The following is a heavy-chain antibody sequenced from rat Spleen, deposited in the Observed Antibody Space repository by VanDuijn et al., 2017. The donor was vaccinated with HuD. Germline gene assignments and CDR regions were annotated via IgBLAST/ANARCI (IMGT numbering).Heavy chain of an antibody. D-gene: IGHD1-12*03. CDR1: GFSLTSNS. CDR3: TRDLYYYAGYFDYIMDA. CDR2: IWSGGST. J-gene: IGHJ4*01. Sequence: QVQLKESGPGLVQPSQTLSLTCTVSGFSLTSNSVSWVRQPPGKGLEWMGAIWSGGSTDYNSALKSRLSISRDTSKSQVFLKMNSLQTEDTAIYFCTRDLYYYAGYFDYIMDAWGQGASVTVSS. V-gene: IGHV2-15*01.